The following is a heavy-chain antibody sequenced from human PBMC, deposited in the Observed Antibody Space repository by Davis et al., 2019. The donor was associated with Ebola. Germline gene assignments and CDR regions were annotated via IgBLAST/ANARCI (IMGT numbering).Heavy chain of an antibody. CDR1: GGNFSTFA. Sequence: SVKVSCKASGGNFSTFALTWVRQAPGQGLEWMGKIIPVLDIASYAQKFQDRVTITAVKSTSTAYMELSSLKSEDTAVYYCARAPGCAGGDCAGYNWFDSWGQGTLVTVSS. V-gene: IGHV1-69*04. J-gene: IGHJ5*01. CDR3: ARAPGCAGGDCAGYNWFDS. CDR2: IIPVLDIA. D-gene: IGHD2-21*01.